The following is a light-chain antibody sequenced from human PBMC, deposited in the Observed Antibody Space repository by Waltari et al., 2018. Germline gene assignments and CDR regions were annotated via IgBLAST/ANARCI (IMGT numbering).Light chain of an antibody. CDR2: KAS. J-gene: IGKJ1*01. CDR3: QQYDTYPWT. CDR1: QNINIW. V-gene: IGKV1-5*03. Sequence: DIQMTQSPSTLSASVGDRVTITCRASQNINIWLTCYQQKPGKAPNLLIYKASSLQSGVPSRFCGSGSGTEFALTINSLQPDDFAAYYCQQYDTYPWTFGHGTKVEIK.